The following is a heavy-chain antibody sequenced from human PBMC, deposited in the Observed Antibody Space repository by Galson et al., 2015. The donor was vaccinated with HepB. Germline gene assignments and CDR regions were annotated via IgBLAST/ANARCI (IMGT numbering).Heavy chain of an antibody. J-gene: IGHJ6*02. Sequence: SLRLSCAASGFTFSSYAMHWVRQAPGKGLEWVAVMSYDGSNKYYADSVKGRFTISRDNSKNTLYLQMNSLRAEDTAVYYCARDRPEMYGSGIYYYYYGMDVWGQGTTVTVSS. CDR3: ARDRPEMYGSGIYYYYYGMDV. CDR1: GFTFSSYA. D-gene: IGHD3-10*01. CDR2: MSYDGSNK. V-gene: IGHV3-30*04.